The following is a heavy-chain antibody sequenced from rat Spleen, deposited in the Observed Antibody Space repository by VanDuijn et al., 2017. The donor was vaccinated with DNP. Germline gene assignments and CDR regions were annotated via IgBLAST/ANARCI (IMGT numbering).Heavy chain of an antibody. D-gene: IGHD1-11*01. CDR3: ARHCLYGGYGEVWFAY. CDR2: INTGSGGT. J-gene: IGHJ3*01. CDR1: GYTFISNY. V-gene: IGHV1-43*01. Sequence: QVQLQQSGAELAKPGSSVKISCKASGYTFISNYISWEKQTTGQGLEYIGYINTGSGGTNYNENFKGKATLTVDKSSSTPFMQLSSLTPDDSAVYYCARHCLYGGYGEVWFAYWGQGTLVTVSS.